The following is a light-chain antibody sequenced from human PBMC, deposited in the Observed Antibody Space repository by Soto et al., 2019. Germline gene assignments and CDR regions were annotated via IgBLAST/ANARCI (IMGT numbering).Light chain of an antibody. J-gene: IGLJ1*01. V-gene: IGLV2-14*01. CDR1: SNDVGGYNY. Sequence: QSALTQPASVSGSPGQLITISCTGTSNDVGGYNYVSWYQQHPGKAPKLMIYEVSNRPSGVSNRFSGAKSGNTASLTISGLQAEDEADYYGRSYTGSSTPPYVLGTGTKVTVL. CDR2: EVS. CDR3: RSYTGSSTPPYV.